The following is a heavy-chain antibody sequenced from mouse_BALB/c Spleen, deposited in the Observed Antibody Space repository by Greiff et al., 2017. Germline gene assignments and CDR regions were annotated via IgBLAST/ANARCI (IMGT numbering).Heavy chain of an antibody. CDR3: ARRYYGRFYYYAMDY. CDR1: GFNIKDTY. J-gene: IGHJ4*01. D-gene: IGHD1-1*01. Sequence: VQLKQSGAELVKPGASVKLSCTASGFNIKDTYMHWVKQRPEQGLEWIGRIDPANGNTKYDPKFQGKATITADTSSNTAYLQLSSLTSEDTAVYYCARRYYGRFYYYAMDYWGQGTSVTVSS. CDR2: IDPANGNT. V-gene: IGHV14-3*02.